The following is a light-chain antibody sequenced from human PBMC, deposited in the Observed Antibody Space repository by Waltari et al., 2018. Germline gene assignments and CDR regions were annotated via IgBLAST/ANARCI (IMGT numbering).Light chain of an antibody. J-gene: IGKJ1*01. CDR3: QQYDDWPAT. CDR2: NGA. Sequence: ERVMTQSPDILSASPGETVTLSCRASQSSSTNVACYQHKPGQAPRLLIYNGATRHTGIPATFSGSGSGTEFTLTISSLQPEDFAVYFCQQYDDWPATFGQGTKVDI. CDR1: QSSSTN. V-gene: IGKV3-15*01.